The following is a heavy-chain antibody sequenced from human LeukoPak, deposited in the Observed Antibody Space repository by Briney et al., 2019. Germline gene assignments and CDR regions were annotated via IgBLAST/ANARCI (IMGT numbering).Heavy chain of an antibody. D-gene: IGHD3-16*01. Sequence: PSEALSLTCAVSGDSISSNNWWSWVRQPPGEGLEWIGEIYHSGSTNYNSSLKSRVTMSVDKSKNRISPELKSVTAADTAIYYCARGRDYVWGSWGQGTLVTVSS. CDR2: IYHSGST. CDR3: ARGRDYVWGS. V-gene: IGHV4-4*02. J-gene: IGHJ4*02. CDR1: GDSISSNNW.